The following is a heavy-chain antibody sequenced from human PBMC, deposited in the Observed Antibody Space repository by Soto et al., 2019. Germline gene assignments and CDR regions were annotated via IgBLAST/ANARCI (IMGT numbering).Heavy chain of an antibody. CDR3: ADMRGQWLPRD. CDR2: INSGGSA. J-gene: IGHJ4*02. V-gene: IGHV4-59*04. Sequence: SETLSLTCTVSGGSISSQYWSWIRQSPGKGLEWIGNINSGGSAYYYPSLRNRVTISVDTSKNQFSLRLSSVTAADTAVYYCADMRGQWLPRDWGQGTLVTVSS. D-gene: IGHD6-19*01. CDR1: GGSISSQY.